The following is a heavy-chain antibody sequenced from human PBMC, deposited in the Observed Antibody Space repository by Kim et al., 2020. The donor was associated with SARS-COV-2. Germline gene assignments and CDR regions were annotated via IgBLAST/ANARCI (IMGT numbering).Heavy chain of an antibody. D-gene: IGHD6-19*01. CDR1: GFTFDDYA. Sequence: GGSLRLSCAASGFTFDDYAMHWVRQAPGKGLEWVSGISWNSGSIGYADSVKGRFTISRDNAKNSLYLQMNSLRAEDTALYYCAKDINGYSRGTLQHWGQGTLVTVSS. V-gene: IGHV3-9*01. CDR2: ISWNSGSI. J-gene: IGHJ1*01. CDR3: AKDINGYSRGTLQH.